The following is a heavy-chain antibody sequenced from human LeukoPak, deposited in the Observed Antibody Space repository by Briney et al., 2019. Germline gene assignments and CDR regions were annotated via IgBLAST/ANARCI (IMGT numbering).Heavy chain of an antibody. CDR1: GDSISSNRFY. CDR2: IYYSGST. V-gene: IGHV4-39*07. D-gene: IGHD3-16*02. CDR3: ARDNYDYVWGSYRHLDY. Sequence: PSETLSLTCTVSGDSISSNRFYWGWIRQPPGKGLEWIGSIYYSGSTYYTPSLKSRVTISVDTSKNQFSLRLSSVTAADTVVYYCARDNYDYVWGSYRHLDYWGQGNLVTVSS. J-gene: IGHJ4*02.